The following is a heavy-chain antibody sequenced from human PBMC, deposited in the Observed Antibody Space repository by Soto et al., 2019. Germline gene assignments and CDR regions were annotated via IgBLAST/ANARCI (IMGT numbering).Heavy chain of an antibody. J-gene: IGHJ5*02. Sequence: QVQLQESGPGLVKPSQTLSLTCTVSGGSISSGGYYWSWIRQHPGKGLEWIGYIYYSGSTYYNPSLKSRVTISVDTSKNQFSLKLSSVTAADTAVYYCAREERNLEGLLYGNWFDPWGQGTLVTVSS. CDR1: GGSISSGGYY. V-gene: IGHV4-31*03. CDR3: AREERNLEGLLYGNWFDP. D-gene: IGHD3-3*01. CDR2: IYYSGST.